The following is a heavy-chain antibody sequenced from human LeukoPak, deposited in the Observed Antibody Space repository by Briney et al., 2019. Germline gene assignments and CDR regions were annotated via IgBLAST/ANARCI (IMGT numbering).Heavy chain of an antibody. CDR3: ARKPGSGSYWGFGY. Sequence: ASVKVSCKASGYTFTGYYMHWVRQAPGQGLEWMGWINPNSGGTNYAQKFQGRVTMTRDTSISTAYMELSRLRSDDTAVYYCARKPGSGSYWGFGYWGQGTLVTVSS. J-gene: IGHJ4*02. V-gene: IGHV1-2*02. CDR1: GYTFTGYY. D-gene: IGHD1-26*01. CDR2: INPNSGGT.